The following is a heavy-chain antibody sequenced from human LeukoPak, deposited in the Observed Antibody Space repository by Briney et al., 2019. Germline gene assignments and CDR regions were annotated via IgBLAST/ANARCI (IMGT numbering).Heavy chain of an antibody. V-gene: IGHV1-8*03. CDR3: ARQVGNPNYYYYYKDV. J-gene: IGHJ6*03. CDR2: MNPNSGNT. D-gene: IGHD1-14*01. Sequence: ASVKVSCKASGYTFTSYDINWVRQATGQGLEWMGWMNPNSGNTGYAQKFQGRVTITRNTSISTAYMELSSLRSEDTAVYYCARQVGNPNYYYYYKDVWGKGTTVTVSS. CDR1: GYTFTSYD.